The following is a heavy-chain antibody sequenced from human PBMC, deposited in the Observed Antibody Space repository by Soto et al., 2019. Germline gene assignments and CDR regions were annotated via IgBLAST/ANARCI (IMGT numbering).Heavy chain of an antibody. Sequence: SETLSLTCTVSGGSISSYYWSWIRQPAGKGLEWIGRIYTSGSTNYNPSLKSRVTMSVDTSKNQFSLKLSSVTAADTAMYYCARGLGYSYGYLGYYYYGMDVWGQGTTVTSP. J-gene: IGHJ6*02. V-gene: IGHV4-4*07. CDR2: IYTSGST. D-gene: IGHD5-18*01. CDR1: GGSISSYY. CDR3: ARGLGYSYGYLGYYYYGMDV.